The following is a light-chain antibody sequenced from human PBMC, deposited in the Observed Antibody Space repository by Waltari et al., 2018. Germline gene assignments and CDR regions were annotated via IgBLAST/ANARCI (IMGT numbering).Light chain of an antibody. Sequence: QTVVTQEPSISVSPGGTVPLICGLSSGSVSPNYYTSWYQQTPGQAPRPLIYSTDTRSSGVPDRFSGSILGNKAVLTITGAQAQDEADYHCVLYMGGAILFGGGTKLTVL. CDR3: VLYMGGAIL. CDR2: STD. CDR1: SGSVSPNYY. J-gene: IGLJ3*02. V-gene: IGLV8-61*01.